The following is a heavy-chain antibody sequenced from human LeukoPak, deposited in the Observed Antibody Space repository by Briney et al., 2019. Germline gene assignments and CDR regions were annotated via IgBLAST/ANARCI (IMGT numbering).Heavy chain of an antibody. V-gene: IGHV3-30*02. D-gene: IGHD3-3*01. CDR2: IWYDGSNK. J-gene: IGHJ4*02. CDR3: AKDYRFLEWFSTTDLYYFDY. CDR1: GFTFSSYG. Sequence: GGSLRLSCAASGFTFSSYGMHWVRQAPGKGLEWVAVIWYDGSNKYYADSVKGRFTISRDNSKNTLYLQMNSLRAEDTAVYYCAKDYRFLEWFSTTDLYYFDYWGQGTLVTVSS.